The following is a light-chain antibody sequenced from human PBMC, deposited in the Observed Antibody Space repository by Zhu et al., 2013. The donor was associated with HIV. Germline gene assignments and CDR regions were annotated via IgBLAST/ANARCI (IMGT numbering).Light chain of an antibody. J-gene: IGKJ1*01. V-gene: IGKV3-20*01. Sequence: EIVLTQSPATLSLSPGERVTISCRASESVRTNYLAWYQQKPGQAPRLLIHQASIRATGIPDRFSGSGSGTDFILTISRLEPEDFAVYYCQQYVSSPLAFGQGTKVEIK. CDR2: QAS. CDR3: QQYVSSPLA. CDR1: ESVRTNY.